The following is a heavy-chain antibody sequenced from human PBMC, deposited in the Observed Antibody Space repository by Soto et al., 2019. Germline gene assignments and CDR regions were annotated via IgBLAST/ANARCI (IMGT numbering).Heavy chain of an antibody. J-gene: IGHJ3*02. CDR2: TYYRSRWYN. D-gene: IGHD1-26*01. CDR3: ARGNSGNYYNSAFDI. Sequence: SETLSLTCAISGDSVSSDSAGWMWIRQSPSRGLEWLGRTYYRSRWYNDYAGSVKSRITINPDTSKNHFSLQLNSVTPEDTAVYYCARGNSGNYYNSAFDIWGQGTMVTVSS. V-gene: IGHV6-1*01. CDR1: GDSVSSDSAG.